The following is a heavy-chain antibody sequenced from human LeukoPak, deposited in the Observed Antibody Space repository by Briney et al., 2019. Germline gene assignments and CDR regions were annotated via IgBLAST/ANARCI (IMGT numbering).Heavy chain of an antibody. CDR2: INTKTGKP. CDR1: GYSFTTYG. J-gene: IGHJ5*02. V-gene: IGHV7-4-1*02. D-gene: IGHD3-10*01. CDR3: ARYGVYGSGSYGDA. Sequence: ASVKVSCKAFGYSFTTYGMNWVRQAPGQGLEWMGWINTKTGKPTYAQGFTGRFVFSLDTSVSTAFLQISSLTADDSAVYFCARYGVYGSGSYGDAWGQGTLVTVSS.